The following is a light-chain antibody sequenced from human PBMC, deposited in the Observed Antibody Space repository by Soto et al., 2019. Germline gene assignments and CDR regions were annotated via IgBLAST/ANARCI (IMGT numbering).Light chain of an antibody. CDR3: QHRSYSPRNT. V-gene: IGKV3-11*01. CDR2: DIY. J-gene: IGKJ2*01. Sequence: EIVLTQSPATLSLSPGERATLSCRASQSVSRHLAWYQQRPGQAPRLVIYDIYFRDSGIPGRFSGSGSGTDFTLTIISLEPEDSAVYYLQHRSYSPRNTFGQRTKLEIK. CDR1: QSVSRH.